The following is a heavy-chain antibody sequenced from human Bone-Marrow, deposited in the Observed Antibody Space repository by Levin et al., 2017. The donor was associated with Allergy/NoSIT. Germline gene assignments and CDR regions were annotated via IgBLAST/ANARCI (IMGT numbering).Heavy chain of an antibody. CDR1: GFIFDDYS. V-gene: IGHV3-43D*04. D-gene: IGHD2-21*02. CDR2: IRWDGGGR. Sequence: QPGGSLRLSCAASGFIFDDYSMHWVRQVPGKGLEWVSLIRWDGGGRYYADSVKGRFTISRDNSENSVFLQMDSLRPEDTALYFCAKDIGRVVTPMRYYLDHWGQGTLVTVSS. J-gene: IGHJ4*02. CDR3: AKDIGRVVTPMRYYLDH.